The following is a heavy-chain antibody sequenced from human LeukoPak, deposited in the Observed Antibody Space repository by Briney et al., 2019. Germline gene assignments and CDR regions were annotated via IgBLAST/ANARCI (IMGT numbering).Heavy chain of an antibody. CDR1: GFTFSDYA. CDR2: IRYDGSSK. V-gene: IGHV3-30*02. J-gene: IGHJ4*02. D-gene: IGHD1-26*01. CDR3: AKEYSGSFSPFPSYFDY. Sequence: GGSLRLSCAVSGFTFSDYAMHWVRQAPGKGLEWVAFIRYDGSSKYYADSVKGRFTISRDNSQNTLYLHMNSLRVEDTAVYYCAKEYSGSFSPFPSYFDYWGQGTLVTVSS.